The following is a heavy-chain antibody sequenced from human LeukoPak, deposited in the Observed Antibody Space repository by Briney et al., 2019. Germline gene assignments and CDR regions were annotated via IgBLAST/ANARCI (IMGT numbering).Heavy chain of an antibody. CDR2: IYTSGST. CDR1: GGSISSGSYY. J-gene: IGHJ5*02. Sequence: PSETLSLTCTVSGGSISSGSYYWSWIRQPARKGLEWIGRIYTSGSTNYNPSLKSRVTISVDTSKKQFSLKLSSVTAADTAVYYCARHVGFITMVRGVINNNWFDPWGQGTLVTVSS. D-gene: IGHD3-10*01. CDR3: ARHVGFITMVRGVINNNWFDP. V-gene: IGHV4-61*02.